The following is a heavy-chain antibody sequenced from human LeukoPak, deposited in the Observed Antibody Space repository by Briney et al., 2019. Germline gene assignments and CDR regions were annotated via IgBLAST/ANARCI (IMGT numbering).Heavy chain of an antibody. CDR1: GYTFTSYG. CDR2: ISTYNGNT. J-gene: IGHJ3*01. Sequence: ASVKVSCKASGYTFTSYGISWVRQAPGQGLEWMGWISTYNGNTNYVQKLQGRDTVTTDTSTSTIYMELRSLRSDDTAVYYCARGDDAFDFWGQGTMVTVSS. V-gene: IGHV1-18*01. CDR3: ARGDDAFDF.